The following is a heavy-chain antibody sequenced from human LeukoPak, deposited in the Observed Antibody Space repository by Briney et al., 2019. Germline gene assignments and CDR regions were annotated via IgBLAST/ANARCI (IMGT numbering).Heavy chain of an antibody. CDR2: ISYDGSNK. V-gene: IGHV3-30*18. CDR1: GFTFSSYG. J-gene: IGHJ4*02. Sequence: QPGGSLRLSCAASGFTFSSYGMHWVRQAPGKGLEWVAVISYDGSNKYYADSVKGRFTISRDNSKNTLYLQMNSLRAEDTAVYYCAKDHSSGWTGYFDYWGQGTLVTVSS. CDR3: AKDHSSGWTGYFDY. D-gene: IGHD6-19*01.